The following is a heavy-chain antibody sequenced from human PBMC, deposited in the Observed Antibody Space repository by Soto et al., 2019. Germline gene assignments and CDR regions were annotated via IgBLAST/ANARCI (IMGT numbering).Heavy chain of an antibody. V-gene: IGHV4-31*03. D-gene: IGHD2-15*01. CDR1: GGSITGAFY. J-gene: IGHJ6*02. CDR2: IHYRGST. Sequence: SETLSLTCKVSGGSITGAFYWNWIRQHPEKGLEWIGSIHYRGSTYYNPSLKSRITITLDRSNNQFSLQLSSVTAAATAVYYCAKVRDSFGLDVWGQGTTVTVSS. CDR3: AKVRDSFGLDV.